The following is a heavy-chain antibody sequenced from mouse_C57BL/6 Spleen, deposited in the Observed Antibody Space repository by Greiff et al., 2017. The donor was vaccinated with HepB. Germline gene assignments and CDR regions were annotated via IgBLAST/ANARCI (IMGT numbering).Heavy chain of an antibody. D-gene: IGHD2-3*01. J-gene: IGHJ4*01. CDR2: IYPGDGDT. CDR1: GYAFSSYW. Sequence: QVQLQQSGAELVKPGASVKISCKASGYAFSSYWMNWVKQRPGKGLEWIGQIYPGDGDTNYNGKFKGKATLTAAKSSSTAYMQLSSLTSEDSAVYFCAREGWLLRKDAMDYWGQGTSVTVSS. CDR3: AREGWLLRKDAMDY. V-gene: IGHV1-80*01.